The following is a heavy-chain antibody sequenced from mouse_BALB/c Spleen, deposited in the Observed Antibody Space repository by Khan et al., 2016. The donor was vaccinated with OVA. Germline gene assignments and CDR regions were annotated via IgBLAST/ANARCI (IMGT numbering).Heavy chain of an antibody. CDR2: TNPTNGRT. V-gene: IGHV1S81*02. D-gene: IGHD1-1*01. CDR1: GYTFTSYW. J-gene: IGHJ2*01. CDR3: ARINKIVATYCDY. Sequence: QVQLQQSGAELVKAGASVKMSCKASGYTFTSYWMHWVKQRLGQGLEWFAETNPTNGRTYYNEKFKSKATLTVDKSSSTAYMLLSGPTFEDSAVYYSARINKIVATYCDYWGQGTTLTVSS.